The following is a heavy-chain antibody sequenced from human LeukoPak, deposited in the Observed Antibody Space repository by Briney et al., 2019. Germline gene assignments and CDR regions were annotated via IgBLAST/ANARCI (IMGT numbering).Heavy chain of an antibody. CDR3: ARRVASANDAFDI. J-gene: IGHJ3*02. CDR1: GFTFSSYS. D-gene: IGHD6-13*01. Sequence: GGSLRLSCAASGFTFSSYSMNWVRQAPGKGLEWVSSISSGSTYIYSADSVKGRFTISRDNAKNSLYLRMNSLSPDDTAVYYCARRVASANDAFDIWGQGTMVTVSS. CDR2: ISSGSTYI. V-gene: IGHV3-21*01.